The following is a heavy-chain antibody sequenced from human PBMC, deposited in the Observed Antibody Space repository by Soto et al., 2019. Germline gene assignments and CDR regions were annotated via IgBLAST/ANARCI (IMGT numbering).Heavy chain of an antibody. CDR3: ARVLGGMATVPFDY. Sequence: GGSLRLSCPPSGSTFSSYAMHWARQPPGTGLEWVAVIPYDGSNKYYADSVKGRFTISRDNSKNTLYLQMNSLRTEDTAVYYCARVLGGMATVPFDYWGQGALVTVSS. J-gene: IGHJ4*02. CDR1: GSTFSSYA. D-gene: IGHD4-4*01. V-gene: IGHV3-30-3*01. CDR2: IPYDGSNK.